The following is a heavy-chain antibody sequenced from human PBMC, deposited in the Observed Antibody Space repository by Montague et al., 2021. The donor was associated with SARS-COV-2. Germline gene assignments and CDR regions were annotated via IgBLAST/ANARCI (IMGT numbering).Heavy chain of an antibody. Sequence: SETLSLTCTVSAGSINNYYWSWIRQSAGKGLEWIGRIYPSGDTNYNPSLKSRVTVSVDTSEGQFSLNLNSLAVAETAVYYCASSYGSGYYGFDYWGQGIPVTVSS. CDR3: ASSYGSGYYGFDY. V-gene: IGHV4-4*07. J-gene: IGHJ4*02. D-gene: IGHD3-3*01. CDR2: IYPSGDT. CDR1: AGSINNYY.